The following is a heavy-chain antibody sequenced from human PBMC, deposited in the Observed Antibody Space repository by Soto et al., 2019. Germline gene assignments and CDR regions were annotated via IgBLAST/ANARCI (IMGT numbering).Heavy chain of an antibody. CDR2: ISISGST. D-gene: IGHD1-26*01. Sequence: QLQLQQWGAGLLKPSETLSLTCTVYGGSFSGNYWCWICQPQGLGLEWIGEISISGSTNNNPSLKSRATISVDTSKNQFSLKLSSVNVAYAAMYYCAREHLPGGNIFYYDYWGQGTLVTVSS. V-gene: IGHV4-34*05. CDR3: AREHLPGGNIFYYDY. CDR1: GGSFSGNY. J-gene: IGHJ4*02.